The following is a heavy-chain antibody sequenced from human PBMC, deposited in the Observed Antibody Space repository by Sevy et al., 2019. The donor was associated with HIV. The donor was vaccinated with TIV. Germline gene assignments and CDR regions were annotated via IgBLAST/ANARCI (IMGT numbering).Heavy chain of an antibody. Sequence: GGSLRLSCGGSGFTFSSYWMSWVRQAPGKGLEWVSSISSSSSYIYYADSVKGRFTISRDNAKNSLYLQMNSLRAEDTAVYYCAREGIAAAGFDYWGQGTLVTVSS. V-gene: IGHV3-21*01. CDR2: ISSSSSYI. CDR1: GFTFSSYW. CDR3: AREGIAAAGFDY. J-gene: IGHJ4*02. D-gene: IGHD6-13*01.